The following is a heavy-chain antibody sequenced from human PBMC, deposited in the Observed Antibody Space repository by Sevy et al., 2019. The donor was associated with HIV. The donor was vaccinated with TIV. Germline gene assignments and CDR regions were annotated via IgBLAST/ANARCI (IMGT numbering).Heavy chain of an antibody. CDR2: ISGSGGST. V-gene: IGHV3-23*01. CDR3: AKVWRFVGVIVKGSADAFDI. Sequence: GGSLRLSCAASGLTFSSYAMSWVRQAPGKGLEWVSVISGSGGSTYYADSVKGRFTISRDNSKNTLYLQMNSLRAEDTAVYYCAKVWRFVGVIVKGSADAFDIWGQGTMVTVSS. CDR1: GLTFSSYA. J-gene: IGHJ3*02. D-gene: IGHD3-16*02.